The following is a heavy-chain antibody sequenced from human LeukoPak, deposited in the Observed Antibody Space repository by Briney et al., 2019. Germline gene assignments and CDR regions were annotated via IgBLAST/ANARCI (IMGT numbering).Heavy chain of an antibody. V-gene: IGHV3-7*04. D-gene: IGHD2-21*01. CDR3: VKGDWYFES. J-gene: IGHJ4*02. CDR2: VNQDGTEK. CDR1: GFNFGDSR. Sequence: GGSLRLSCAASGFNFGDSRMTWVRQALGKGLQWVANVNQDGTEKHFLDYVEGRFTISRDNAKKSLYLQMSSLRPEDTALYFCVKGDWYFESWGQGTLVTVSS.